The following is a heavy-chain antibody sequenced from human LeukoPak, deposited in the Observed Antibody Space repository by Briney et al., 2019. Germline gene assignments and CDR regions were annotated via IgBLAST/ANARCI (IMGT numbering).Heavy chain of an antibody. Sequence: QPGRSLRLSCAASGFTFSSYGMHWVRQAPGKGLEWVAVISYDGSNKYYADSVKGRFTISRDNSKNTLYLQMNSLRAEDTAVYYCAKVRDGDYGFDYWGQGTLVTVSS. J-gene: IGHJ4*02. D-gene: IGHD4-17*01. CDR2: ISYDGSNK. V-gene: IGHV3-30*18. CDR1: GFTFSSYG. CDR3: AKVRDGDYGFDY.